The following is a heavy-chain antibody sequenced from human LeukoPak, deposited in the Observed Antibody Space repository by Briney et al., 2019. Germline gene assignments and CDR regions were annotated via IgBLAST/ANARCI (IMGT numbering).Heavy chain of an antibody. Sequence: GGSLRLSCAASGFTFISYWVHWVRQAPGRGLAWVSRINTDSSLINYADSVKGRFTISRDNAKNTLYLQMNSLRPEDTAIYYCARNLYTSGDYWGQGTLVTVSS. CDR2: INTDSSLI. D-gene: IGHD6-19*01. V-gene: IGHV3-74*01. CDR3: ARNLYTSGDY. CDR1: GFTFISYW. J-gene: IGHJ4*02.